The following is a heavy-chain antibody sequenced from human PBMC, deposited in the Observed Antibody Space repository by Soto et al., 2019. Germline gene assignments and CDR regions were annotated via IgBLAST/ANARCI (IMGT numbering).Heavy chain of an antibody. J-gene: IGHJ4*02. CDR3: ARGMYYYGSGSYYNEPDFDY. V-gene: IGHV1-2*04. D-gene: IGHD3-10*01. CDR1: GYTFTGYY. CDR2: INPNRGGT. Sequence: ASVKVSCKASGYTFTGYYMHWVRQAPGQGLEWMGWINPNRGGTNYAQKFQGWVTMTRDTSISTAYMELSRLRSDDTAVYYCARGMYYYGSGSYYNEPDFDYWGQGTLVTVSS.